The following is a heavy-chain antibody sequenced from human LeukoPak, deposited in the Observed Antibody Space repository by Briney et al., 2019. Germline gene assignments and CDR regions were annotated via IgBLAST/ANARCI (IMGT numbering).Heavy chain of an antibody. D-gene: IGHD5-18*01. J-gene: IGHJ6*02. Sequence: ASVKVSCKASGGTFSSYAISWVRQAPGQGLEWMGWINPNSGGTNYAQKFQGRVTMTRDTSISTAYMELSRLRSDDTAVYYCARGPSAYNTWIQQYYYYGMDVWGQGTTVTVSS. CDR2: INPNSGGT. CDR1: GGTFSSYA. CDR3: ARGPSAYNTWIQQYYYYGMDV. V-gene: IGHV1-2*02.